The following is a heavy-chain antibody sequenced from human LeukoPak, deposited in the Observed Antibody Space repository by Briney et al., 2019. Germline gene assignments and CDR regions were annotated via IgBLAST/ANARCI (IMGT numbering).Heavy chain of an antibody. CDR2: IKEDGSEK. V-gene: IGHV3-7*01. Sequence: PGGSLRLSCAASGFTFSGYWMSWVRQAPGKGLEWVANIKEDGSEKNYVDSVKGRFTISRDNGKNSLYLQMNSLRVEDTAVYYCARGRSSGYWGQGTLVTVSS. D-gene: IGHD6-6*01. CDR1: GFTFSGYW. J-gene: IGHJ4*02. CDR3: ARGRSSGY.